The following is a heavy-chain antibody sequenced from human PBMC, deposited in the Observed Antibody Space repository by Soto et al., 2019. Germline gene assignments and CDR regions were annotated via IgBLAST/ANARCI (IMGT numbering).Heavy chain of an antibody. CDR1: GFTFAHAW. V-gene: IGHV3-15*07. CDR2: IKSKIDGGTT. D-gene: IGHD1-26*01. CDR3: TTEYEGATPGFDS. Sequence: PGGSLRLSCEASGFTFAHAWMNWVRQAPGKGLEWVGRIKSKIDGGTTEYAAPVKGRFSVSRDDSKNTLYVQMNNLKIEDTALYYCTTEYEGATPGFDSWGQGTLVTVS. J-gene: IGHJ4*02.